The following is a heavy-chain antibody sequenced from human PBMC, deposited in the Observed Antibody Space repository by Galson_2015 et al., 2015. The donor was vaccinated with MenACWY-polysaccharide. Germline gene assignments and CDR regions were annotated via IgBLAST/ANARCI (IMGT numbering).Heavy chain of an antibody. D-gene: IGHD6-19*01. Sequence: LSLTCTVSGGSISSYYWNWIQQPPGKGLEWVGYINYSGSTNHNPSLKSRVTMSVDTSKNQFSLNLTSVTDADTAVYYCARAIAVAGQRRDFDLWGRGTLVTVSS. CDR1: GGSISSYY. V-gene: IGHV4-59*01. CDR2: INYSGST. J-gene: IGHJ2*01. CDR3: ARAIAVAGQRRDFDL.